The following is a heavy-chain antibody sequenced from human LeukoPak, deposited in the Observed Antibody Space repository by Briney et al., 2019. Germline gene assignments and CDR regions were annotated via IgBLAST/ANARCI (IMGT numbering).Heavy chain of an antibody. V-gene: IGHV5-51*01. J-gene: IGHJ4*02. D-gene: IGHD3-10*01. CDR2: IYPDDSQT. CDR1: GYNFFTYW. Sequence: GESLKISCKASGYNFFTYWIGWVRLIPGKGLEWMAIIYPDDSQTRYSPSFEGQVTISADKSINTAYLRWSSLKASDTAIYYCARQFSEFWGQGTLVTVSS. CDR3: ARQFSEF.